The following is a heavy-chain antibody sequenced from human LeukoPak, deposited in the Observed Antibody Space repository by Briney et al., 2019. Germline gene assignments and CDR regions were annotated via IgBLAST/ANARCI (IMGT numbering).Heavy chain of an antibody. J-gene: IGHJ4*02. Sequence: GGSLRLSCAASGFTFRRNWMSWVRQAPGKGLEWVANIKQDGSEKYYVDSVKGRFTISRDNAKNSLYLQMNSLRVEDTAVYYCARDDVPAAMFDYWGQGALVTVSS. D-gene: IGHD2-2*01. V-gene: IGHV3-7*01. CDR1: GFTFRRNW. CDR2: IKQDGSEK. CDR3: ARDDVPAAMFDY.